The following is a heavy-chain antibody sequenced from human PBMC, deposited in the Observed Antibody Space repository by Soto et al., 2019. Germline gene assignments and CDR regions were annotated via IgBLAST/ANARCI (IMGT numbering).Heavy chain of an antibody. V-gene: IGHV4-31*03. D-gene: IGHD3-10*01. J-gene: IGHJ6*02. CDR2: IYYSGST. CDR1: CGSITSGSYY. CDR3: ATRTDYYYGSGSLGGIDV. Sequence: QVQLQESGPGLVKPSQTLSLTCTVSCGSITSGSYYWRWIRQLPGKGLEWLGYIYYSGSTYYNPSLKRRVTISVDTSKNQFSLKMNSVTAADTAVYYCATRTDYYYGSGSLGGIDVWGQGTTVTVSS.